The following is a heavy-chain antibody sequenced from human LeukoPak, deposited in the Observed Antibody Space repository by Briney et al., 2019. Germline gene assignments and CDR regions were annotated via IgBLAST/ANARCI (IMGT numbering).Heavy chain of an antibody. CDR2: ISSSSSYI. CDR1: GFTCSSYS. CDR3: ARDSLVSSGFPSRFDY. D-gene: IGHD3-22*01. J-gene: IGHJ4*02. Sequence: GGSLRLSCAASGFTCSSYSMNWLRQAPGKGLEWVSSISSSSSYIYYADSVKGRFTISRDNAKNSLYLQMDSLRAEDTAVYYCARDSLVSSGFPSRFDYWGQGTLVTVSS. V-gene: IGHV3-21*01.